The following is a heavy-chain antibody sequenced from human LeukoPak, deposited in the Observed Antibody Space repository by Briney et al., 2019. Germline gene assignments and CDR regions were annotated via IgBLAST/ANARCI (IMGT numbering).Heavy chain of an antibody. D-gene: IGHD3-10*01. Sequence: SETLSLTCTVSGVSISSYYWSWIRQPPGKGLEWIGYIYYSGSTNSNPSLKSRVTISVDTSKNQFSLKLSSVTAADTAVYYCARDPLRFGELLGYFDYWGQGTLVTVSS. CDR1: GVSISSYY. CDR3: ARDPLRFGELLGYFDY. CDR2: IYYSGST. V-gene: IGHV4-59*01. J-gene: IGHJ4*02.